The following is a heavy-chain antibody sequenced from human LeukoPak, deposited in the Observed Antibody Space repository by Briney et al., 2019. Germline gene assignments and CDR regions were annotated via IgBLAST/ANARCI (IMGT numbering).Heavy chain of an antibody. Sequence: PSETLSLTCTVSGGSISSYYWSWIRQPPGKGLEWIGYIYYSGSTNYNPSPKSRVTISVDTSKNQFSLKLSSVTAADTAVYYCARGLRYAKYYDILTGPIWGQGTMVTVSP. J-gene: IGHJ3*02. CDR2: IYYSGST. D-gene: IGHD3-9*01. CDR1: GGSISSYY. CDR3: ARGLRYAKYYDILTGPI. V-gene: IGHV4-59*01.